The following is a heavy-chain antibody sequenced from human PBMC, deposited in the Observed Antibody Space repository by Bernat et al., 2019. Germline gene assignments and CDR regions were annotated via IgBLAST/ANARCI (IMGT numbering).Heavy chain of an antibody. J-gene: IGHJ6*02. CDR2: MNPNSGNT. CDR1: GYTFTSYD. D-gene: IGHD6-19*01. V-gene: IGHV1-8*01. CDR3: ARDRYSSGWYGTDYYYYGMDV. Sequence: QVQLVQSGAEVKKPGASVKVSCKASGYTFTSYDINWVRQATGQGLEWMGWMNPNSGNTGYAQKFQGRVTMTRNTSISTAYMELSSLRSEDTAVYYCARDRYSSGWYGTDYYYYGMDVWGQGTTVTVSS.